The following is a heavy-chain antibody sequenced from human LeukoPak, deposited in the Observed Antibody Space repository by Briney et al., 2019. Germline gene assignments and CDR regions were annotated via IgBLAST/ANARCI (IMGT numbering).Heavy chain of an antibody. D-gene: IGHD4/OR15-4a*01. CDR1: GLTFSGYW. V-gene: IGHV3-7*01. Sequence: GGSLGLSCAPFGLTFSGYWMGWFRQAPGKGLEWVANIKQDGSEKYYVDSVKGRFTISRDNAKNSLYLQMNSLRAEDTAVYYCARVMRLTNYGMDVWGQGTTVTVSS. J-gene: IGHJ6*02. CDR2: IKQDGSEK. CDR3: ARVMRLTNYGMDV.